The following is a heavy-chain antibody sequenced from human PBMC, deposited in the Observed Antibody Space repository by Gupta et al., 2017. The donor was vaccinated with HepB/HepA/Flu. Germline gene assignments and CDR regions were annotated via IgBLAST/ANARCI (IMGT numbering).Heavy chain of an antibody. V-gene: IGHV3-7*01. Sequence: EVQVVESGGALVQPGGSLRLSCVASGFIFSGHWMMWLRQAPGKGLEWVATIKQDGSEKYYVDSVEGRFTISRDNAQNTLYLHMNSLRVGDTAVYYCARGAGWLSDYWGRGTLGTVSS. J-gene: IGHJ4*01. CDR2: IKQDGSEK. CDR1: GFIFSGHW. D-gene: IGHD6-19*01. CDR3: ARGAGWLSDY.